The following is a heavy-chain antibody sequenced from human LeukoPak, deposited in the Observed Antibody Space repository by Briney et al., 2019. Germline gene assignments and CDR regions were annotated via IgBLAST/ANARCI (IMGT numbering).Heavy chain of an antibody. V-gene: IGHV3-23*01. Sequence: PGGSLRLSCAASGFIFNNYAIAWVRQGPAQGLEWVSGISASGSRTYYADSVKGRFTISRDNSKNTLFLQMNSLRAEDTAVYYCAKAQGSCGGDTCQYAVDVWGQGTTVTVSS. D-gene: IGHD2-15*01. CDR3: AKAQGSCGGDTCQYAVDV. CDR2: ISASGSRT. CDR1: GFIFNNYA. J-gene: IGHJ6*02.